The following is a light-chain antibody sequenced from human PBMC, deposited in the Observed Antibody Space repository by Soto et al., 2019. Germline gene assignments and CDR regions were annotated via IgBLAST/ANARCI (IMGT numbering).Light chain of an antibody. CDR1: QSISSW. CDR2: DAS. J-gene: IGKJ1*01. CDR3: QQSYSSPPT. Sequence: DIQMTQSPSTLSASLGDRVTITCRASQSISSWLAWYQQKPGKAPKLPIYDASTLQSGVPSRFSGSGSGTDFTLTISSLQPEDFATYYCQQSYSSPPTFGQGTKVDIK. V-gene: IGKV1-39*01.